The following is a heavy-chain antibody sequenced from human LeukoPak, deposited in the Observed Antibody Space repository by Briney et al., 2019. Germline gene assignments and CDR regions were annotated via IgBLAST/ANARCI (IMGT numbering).Heavy chain of an antibody. J-gene: IGHJ3*02. D-gene: IGHD4-17*01. CDR1: GYTFTGYY. CDR3: ARDLGDYGDYVGAFDI. Sequence: ASVKVSCKASGYTFTGYYMHWVRQAPGQGLEWMGWINLNSGGTNYAQKFPGRVTMTRDTSISTAYMELTSLRSDDTAVYYCARDLGDYGDYVGAFDIWGQGTMVTVSS. V-gene: IGHV1-2*02. CDR2: INLNSGGT.